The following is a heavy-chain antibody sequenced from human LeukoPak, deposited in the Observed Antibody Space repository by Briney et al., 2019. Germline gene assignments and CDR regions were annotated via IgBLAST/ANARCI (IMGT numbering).Heavy chain of an antibody. J-gene: IGHJ4*02. D-gene: IGHD3-10*02. V-gene: IGHV3-7*01. CDR2: IKQDGTQK. CDR1: GFTFSSYW. Sequence: GGSLRFSCAASGFTFSSYWMSWVRQAPGKGLEWVANIKQDGTQKHYVDSVEGRFTIPRDNVNNSLYLQMNSLRAEDTAVYYCARDSIWSGTYYTPPRYWGQGTLVTVSS. CDR3: ARDSIWSGTYYTPPRY.